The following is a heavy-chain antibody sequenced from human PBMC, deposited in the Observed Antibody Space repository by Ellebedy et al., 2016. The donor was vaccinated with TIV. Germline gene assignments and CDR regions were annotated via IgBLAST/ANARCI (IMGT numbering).Heavy chain of an antibody. D-gene: IGHD4-17*01. CDR1: GYTFTSYY. Sequence: AASVKVSCKASGYTFTSYYMHWVRQAPGQGLEWMGIINPSGGSTSYAQKFQGRVTMTRDTSTSTVYMELSSLRSDDKAVYYCARDRGDGDYGSLPDYWGQGTLVTVSS. V-gene: IGHV1-46*01. CDR3: ARDRGDGDYGSLPDY. J-gene: IGHJ4*02. CDR2: INPSGGST.